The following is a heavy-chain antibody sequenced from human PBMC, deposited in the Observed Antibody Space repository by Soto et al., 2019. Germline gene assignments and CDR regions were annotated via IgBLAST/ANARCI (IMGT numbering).Heavy chain of an antibody. V-gene: IGHV4-30-4*01. CDR1: GGSISSGDYY. D-gene: IGHD3-3*01. CDR2: IYYSGST. J-gene: IGHJ6*02. CDR3: ARSPNYDFWSGYYVYYGMDV. Sequence: LSLTCTVSGGSISSGDYYWSWIRQPPGKGLEWIGYIYYSGSTYYNPSLKSRVTISVDTSKNQFSLKLSSVTAADTAVYYCARSPNYDFWSGYYVYYGMDVWGQGTTVTVSS.